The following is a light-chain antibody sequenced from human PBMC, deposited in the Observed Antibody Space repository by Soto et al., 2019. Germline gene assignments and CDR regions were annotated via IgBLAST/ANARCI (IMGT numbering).Light chain of an antibody. Sequence: EIVLTHSPATLSVSPGERVSLSFRASQSVDINLAWYQQKPGQAPRLLFYGVSNRATGIPARFSGSGSGTDFTLTITSLAPEDFAVYYCQHRSNWLAFGGGTKVDI. J-gene: IGKJ4*01. CDR1: QSVDIN. V-gene: IGKV3-11*01. CDR2: GVS. CDR3: QHRSNWLA.